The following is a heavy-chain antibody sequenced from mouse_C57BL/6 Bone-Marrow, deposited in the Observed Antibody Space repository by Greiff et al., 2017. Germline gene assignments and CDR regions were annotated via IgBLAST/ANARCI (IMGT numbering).Heavy chain of an antibody. CDR1: GYSITSDY. CDR2: ISYSGST. D-gene: IGHD2-3*01. V-gene: IGHV3-8*01. Sequence: EVQLVESGPGLAKPSQTLSLTCSVTGYSITSDYWNWIRKFPGNKLEYMGYISYSGSTYYNPSLKSRLSITRDTSKTQYYLQLNSVTTEDTATYYCARSGDGYYLYYAMDDWGQGTSVTVSS. J-gene: IGHJ4*01. CDR3: ARSGDGYYLYYAMDD.